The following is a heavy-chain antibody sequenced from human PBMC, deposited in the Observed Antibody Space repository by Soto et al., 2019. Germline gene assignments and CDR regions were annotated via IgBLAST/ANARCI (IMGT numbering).Heavy chain of an antibody. J-gene: IGHJ5*02. CDR3: ARYNSPTLAGNRFDP. D-gene: IGHD1-20*01. CDR1: GYDFYGYW. CDR2: IYPDDSQI. Sequence: ASVKVSCEGSGYDFYGYWIVWVRQMPGKGLEWMGIIYPDDSQIKYSPSFQGQVTISADKSISTAYLQWSSLKASDTAMYYCARYNSPTLAGNRFDPWGQGTLVTVSS. V-gene: IGHV5-51*01.